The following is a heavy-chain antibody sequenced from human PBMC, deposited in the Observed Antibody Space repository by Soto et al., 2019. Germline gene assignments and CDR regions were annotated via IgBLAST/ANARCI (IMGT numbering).Heavy chain of an antibody. CDR3: ARYCSGGSRFDPRTEKEFDP. D-gene: IGHD2-15*01. Sequence: QVQLQQWGAGLLKPSETLSLTCAVYGGSFSGYYWSWIRQPPGKGLEWIGEINHSGSTNYNPSLKSRVTISVDTSKNQFSLKLSSVTAADTAVYYCARYCSGGSRFDPRTEKEFDPWGQGTLVTVSS. CDR2: INHSGST. V-gene: IGHV4-34*01. J-gene: IGHJ5*02. CDR1: GGSFSGYY.